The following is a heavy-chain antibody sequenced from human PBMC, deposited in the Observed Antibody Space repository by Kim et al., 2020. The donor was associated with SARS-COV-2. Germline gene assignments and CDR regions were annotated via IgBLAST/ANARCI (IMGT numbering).Heavy chain of an antibody. D-gene: IGHD3-9*01. CDR2: IRSKAYGGTT. V-gene: IGHV3-49*04. CDR3: TRERLRYFEEAFDI. Sequence: GGSLRLSCTASGFTFGDYAMSWVRQAPGKGLEWVGFIRSKAYGGTTEYAASVKGRFTISRDDSKSIAYLQMNSLKTEDTAVYYCTRERLRYFEEAFDIWGQGTMVTVSS. CDR1: GFTFGDYA. J-gene: IGHJ3*02.